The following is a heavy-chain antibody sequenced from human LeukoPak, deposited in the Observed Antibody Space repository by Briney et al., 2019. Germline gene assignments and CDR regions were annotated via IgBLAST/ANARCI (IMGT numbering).Heavy chain of an antibody. V-gene: IGHV3-23*01. D-gene: IGHD1-26*01. CDR2: ISGSGAST. Sequence: GGSLRLSCAASGFTLSSYAMSWVRQAPGKGLEWVSTISGSGASTYYADSVKGRFTISRDNSKNTLYLQMNSLRAEDTAVYYCAKERWEQQGEYYYYYGMDVWGQGTTVTVSS. CDR1: GFTLSSYA. CDR3: AKERWEQQGEYYYYYGMDV. J-gene: IGHJ6*02.